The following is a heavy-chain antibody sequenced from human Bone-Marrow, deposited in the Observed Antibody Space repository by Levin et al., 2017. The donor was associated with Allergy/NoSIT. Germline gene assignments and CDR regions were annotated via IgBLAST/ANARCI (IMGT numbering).Heavy chain of an antibody. CDR1: GFSFSGYD. Sequence: GESLKISCAASGFSFSGYDMHWVRQAPGKGLEWVALIWHDGSTKYYADSVKGRFAISRDNSKNTLYLQMNSLRVEDTAVYYCAREEYDSGWTPFDYWGQGTRITVSS. CDR2: IWHDGSTK. V-gene: IGHV3-33*08. CDR3: AREEYDSGWTPFDY. J-gene: IGHJ4*02. D-gene: IGHD6-19*01.